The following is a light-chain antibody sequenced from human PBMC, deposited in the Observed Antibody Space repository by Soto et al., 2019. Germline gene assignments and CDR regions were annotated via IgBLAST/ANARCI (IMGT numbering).Light chain of an antibody. J-gene: IGKJ1*01. CDR2: YAS. CDR3: QQCYSWWT. Sequence: LSTLSAPVGDRVTIPFRASQSISSWLTWYQQKPGKAPRLLIYYASTLESGVPSRFSGSESGTEFTLTISGLQPDDFATYYCQQCYSWWTFGHGTKVDIK. CDR1: QSISSW. V-gene: IGKV1-5*01.